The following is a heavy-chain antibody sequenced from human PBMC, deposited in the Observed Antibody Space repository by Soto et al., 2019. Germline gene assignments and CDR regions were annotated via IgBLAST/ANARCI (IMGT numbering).Heavy chain of an antibody. Sequence: DVQLVESGGGLVKPGGSLRLSCAASGFGFSDVWMTWVRQAPGKGLEWVGRIKRKSDGGTIDYAAPVKGRFTISRDDVKKMVFVQMNSLKSEDTSLYFCAVDAQCISTTCPGALDIWGQGTMVIVSP. V-gene: IGHV3-15*01. CDR2: IKRKSDGGTI. D-gene: IGHD3-3*02. J-gene: IGHJ3*02. CDR1: GFGFSDVW. CDR3: AVDAQCISTTCPGALDI.